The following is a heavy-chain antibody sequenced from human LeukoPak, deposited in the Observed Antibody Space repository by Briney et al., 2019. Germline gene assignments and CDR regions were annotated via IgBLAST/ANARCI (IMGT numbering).Heavy chain of an antibody. J-gene: IGHJ4*02. CDR1: GFTFESYW. CDR2: IKQDGSEK. Sequence: TGGSLRLSCAASGFTFESYWMSWVRQAPGKGLEWVANIKQDGSEKHYVDSVKGRFTISRDNAKNSLYLQMNSLRAEDTAVYYCARDKIVGPTIRYSWGQGSLVTVSS. D-gene: IGHD1-26*01. V-gene: IGHV3-7*01. CDR3: ARDKIVGPTIRYS.